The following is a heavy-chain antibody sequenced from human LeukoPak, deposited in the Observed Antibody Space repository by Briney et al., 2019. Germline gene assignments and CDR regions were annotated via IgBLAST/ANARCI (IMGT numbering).Heavy chain of an antibody. V-gene: IGHV3-21*01. J-gene: IGHJ4*02. D-gene: IGHD3-3*01. CDR1: GFTFSSYS. CDR2: ISSSSSYI. CDR3: ARDLGDYYFDY. Sequence: GGSPRLSCAASGFTFSSYSMNWVRQAPGKGLEWVSSISSSSSYIYYADSVKGRFTISRDNAKNSLYLQMNSLRAEDTAVYYCARDLGDYYFDYWGQGTLVTVSS.